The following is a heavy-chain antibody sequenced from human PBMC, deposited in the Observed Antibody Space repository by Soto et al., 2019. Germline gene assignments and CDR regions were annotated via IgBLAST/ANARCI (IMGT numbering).Heavy chain of an antibody. CDR3: ARDRRIVGATIDAFDI. D-gene: IGHD1-26*01. Sequence: VASVKVSCKASGYTFTSYYMHWVRQAPGQGLEWMGIINPSGGSTSYAQKFQGRVTMTRDTSTSTVYMELSSLRSEDTAVYYCARDRRIVGATIDAFDIWGQGTMVTVSS. CDR1: GYTFTSYY. CDR2: INPSGGST. J-gene: IGHJ3*02. V-gene: IGHV1-46*01.